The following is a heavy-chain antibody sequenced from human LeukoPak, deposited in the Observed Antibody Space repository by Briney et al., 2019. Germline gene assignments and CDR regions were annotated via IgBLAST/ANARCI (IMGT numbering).Heavy chain of an antibody. Sequence: ASVKVSCKVSGYTHTELSMHWVRQAPGKGLEWMGGFDPEDGETIYAQKFQGRVTMTEDTSTDTAYMELSSLRSEDTAVYYCATRPFTIFGVVIMGHYFDYWGQGTLVTVSS. CDR3: ATRPFTIFGVVIMGHYFDY. CDR2: FDPEDGET. V-gene: IGHV1-24*01. D-gene: IGHD3-3*01. CDR1: GYTHTELS. J-gene: IGHJ4*02.